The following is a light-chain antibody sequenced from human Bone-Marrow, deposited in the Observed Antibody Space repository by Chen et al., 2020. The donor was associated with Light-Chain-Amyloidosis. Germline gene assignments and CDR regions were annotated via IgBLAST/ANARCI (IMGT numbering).Light chain of an antibody. Sequence: SYELKQPPSVSVSPGQTARITCSGDALPTKYAFWYQQKPGQAPVLVIHRDTERPSGISERFSCSSSGTTATLTISGVQAEDEADYHCQSADSSGTYEVIFGGGTKLTVL. CDR2: RDT. CDR1: ALPTKY. J-gene: IGLJ2*01. CDR3: QSADSSGTYEVI. V-gene: IGLV3-25*03.